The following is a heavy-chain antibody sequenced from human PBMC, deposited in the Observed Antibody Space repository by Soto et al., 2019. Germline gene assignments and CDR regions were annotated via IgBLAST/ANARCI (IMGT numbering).Heavy chain of an antibody. CDR1: GCIFSNAW. V-gene: IGHV3-15*07. D-gene: IGHD4-17*01. J-gene: IGHJ4*01. CDR2: VKSKTDGGTT. CDR3: TKDSYMTNIIVRFDY. Sequence: PGGSLRLSCAASGCIFSNAWINWVRQAPGKGLEWVGRVKSKTDGGTTDFAAPVKGRFAISRDGSKNMVYLEMNSLKTEDTAIYYCTKDSYMTNIIVRFDYWGHGTRVTVSS.